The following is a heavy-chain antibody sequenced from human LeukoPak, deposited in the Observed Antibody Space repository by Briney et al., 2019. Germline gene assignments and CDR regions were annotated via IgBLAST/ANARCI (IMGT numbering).Heavy chain of an antibody. J-gene: IGHJ4*02. Sequence: PGGSLRLSCAASGFTLSNYAMSWIRQAPGKGLEWVSYISSSGSTIYYADSVKGRFTISRDNAKNSLYLQMNSLRAEDTAVYYCASQRWNDYGDTSFDYWGQGTLVTVSS. CDR2: ISSSGSTI. D-gene: IGHD4-17*01. CDR1: GFTLSNYA. V-gene: IGHV3-11*01. CDR3: ASQRWNDYGDTSFDY.